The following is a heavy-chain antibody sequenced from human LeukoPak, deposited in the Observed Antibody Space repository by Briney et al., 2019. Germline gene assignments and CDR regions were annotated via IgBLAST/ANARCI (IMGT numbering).Heavy chain of an antibody. CDR1: GFTFSNYN. J-gene: IGHJ4*02. CDR3: VRDLDSIAFF. Sequence: GGSLRLSCAASGFTFSNYNINWVRQAPGKGLEWVSSISTSSSYIYYAESVKGRFTISRDNAKDSMYLQMNSLRAEDTAVYYCVRDLDSIAFFWGQGTLVTVSS. CDR2: ISTSSSYI. V-gene: IGHV3-21*01. D-gene: IGHD2/OR15-2a*01.